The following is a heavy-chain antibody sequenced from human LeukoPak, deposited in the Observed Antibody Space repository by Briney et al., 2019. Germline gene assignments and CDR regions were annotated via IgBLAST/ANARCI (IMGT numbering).Heavy chain of an antibody. CDR2: INHSGST. D-gene: IGHD2-21*02. Sequence: SETLSLTCTVSGGSISSSSYYWGWIRQPPGKGLEWIGEINHSGSTNYNPSLKSRVTISVDTSKNQFSLKLSSVTAADTAVYYCARRREVVTALGYWGQGTLVTVSS. V-gene: IGHV4-39*07. CDR3: ARRREVVTALGY. CDR1: GGSISSSSYY. J-gene: IGHJ4*02.